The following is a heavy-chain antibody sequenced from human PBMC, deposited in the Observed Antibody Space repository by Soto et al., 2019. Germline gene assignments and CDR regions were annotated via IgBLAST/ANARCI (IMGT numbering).Heavy chain of an antibody. CDR1: GFSLSNARMG. CDR3: ARIKVATTEGNWFDP. D-gene: IGHD5-12*01. CDR2: IFSNDEK. V-gene: IGHV2-26*01. J-gene: IGHJ5*02. Sequence: QVTLKESGPVLVKPTETLTLTCTVSGFSLSNARMGVSWIRQPPGKALEWLAHIFSNDEKSYSTSLKSRLTISKDTSKSQVVLTMTNVDPVDTATYYCARIKVATTEGNWFDPWGQGTLVTVSS.